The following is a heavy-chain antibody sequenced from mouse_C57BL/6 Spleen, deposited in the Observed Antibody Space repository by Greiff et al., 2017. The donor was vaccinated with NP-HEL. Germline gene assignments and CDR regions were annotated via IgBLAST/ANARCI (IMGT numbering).Heavy chain of an antibody. J-gene: IGHJ4*01. V-gene: IGHV1-53*01. CDR1: GYTFTSYW. CDR2: INPSNGGT. CDR3: AKGDYDGYAMDY. D-gene: IGHD2-4*01. Sequence: QVQLQQSGTELVKPGASVKLSCKASGYTFTSYWMHWVKQRPGQGLEWIGNINPSNGGTNYNEKFKSKATLTVDKSSSTAYMQLSSLTSEDSAVYYCAKGDYDGYAMDYWGQGTSVTVSS.